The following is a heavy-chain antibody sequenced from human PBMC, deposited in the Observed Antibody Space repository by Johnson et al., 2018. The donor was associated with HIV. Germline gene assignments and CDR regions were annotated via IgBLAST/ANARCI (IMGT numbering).Heavy chain of an antibody. CDR3: ARDVTKDAFDI. Sequence: QVQLVESGGGLVKPGGSLRLSCAASGFTFSDYYMSWIRQAPGKGLEWVSYIASSDSPIYYADSVKGRFTISRDNSKNTLYLQMNSLRAEDTAVYYCARDVTKDAFDIWGQGTMVTVSS. D-gene: IGHD4-17*01. CDR2: IASSDSPI. CDR1: GFTFSDYY. V-gene: IGHV3-11*04. J-gene: IGHJ3*02.